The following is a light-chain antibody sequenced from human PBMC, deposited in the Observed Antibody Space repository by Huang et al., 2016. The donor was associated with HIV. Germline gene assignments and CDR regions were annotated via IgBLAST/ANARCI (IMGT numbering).Light chain of an antibody. CDR3: QDRSNWPRVT. V-gene: IGKV3-11*01. Sequence: EVVLTQSPATLSLSPGERATLSCRASQSISNYLAWYQQRAGQTPRLLIYDTSNRATGVPDRFSGTGSGTDFTLTINGLEPEDFAVYYCQDRSNWPRVTFGPGTKLDVK. CDR1: QSISNY. J-gene: IGKJ3*01. CDR2: DTS.